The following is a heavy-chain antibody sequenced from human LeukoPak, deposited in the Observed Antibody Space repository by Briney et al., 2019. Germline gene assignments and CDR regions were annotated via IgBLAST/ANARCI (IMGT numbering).Heavy chain of an antibody. CDR3: ARNIYPVAEGYNWFDP. J-gene: IGHJ5*02. V-gene: IGHV4-39*07. CDR1: GGSISSGSYY. Sequence: SQTLSLTCTVSGGSISSGSYYWGWIRQPPGKGLEWIGSIYYSGSTYYNPSLKSRVTISVDRSKNQFSLKLSSVTVADTAVYYCARNIYPVAEGYNWFDPWGQGTLVTVSS. D-gene: IGHD6-19*01. CDR2: IYYSGST.